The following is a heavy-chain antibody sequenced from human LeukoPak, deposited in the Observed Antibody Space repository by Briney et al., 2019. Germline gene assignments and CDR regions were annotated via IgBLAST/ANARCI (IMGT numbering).Heavy chain of an antibody. CDR3: ARDNSGEVADISDAFDI. Sequence: PSETLSLTCNVSGYSISSGYFWGWVRQPPGKGLEWIGSIYQRATVHYNPSLKSRVTISLDTSKNQFSLNLRSMKASDTAVYYCARDNSGEVADISDAFDIWGQGTKVTVSS. D-gene: IGHD3-16*01. CDR2: IYQRATV. CDR1: GYSISSGYF. J-gene: IGHJ3*02. V-gene: IGHV4-38-2*02.